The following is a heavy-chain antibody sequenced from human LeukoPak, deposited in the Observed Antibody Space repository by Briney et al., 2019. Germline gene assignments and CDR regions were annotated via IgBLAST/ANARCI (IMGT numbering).Heavy chain of an antibody. V-gene: IGHV4-4*07. J-gene: IGHJ6*03. CDR3: ARISTVTTSRAYYYYYYMDV. D-gene: IGHD4-17*01. CDR1: GGSISSYY. Sequence: PSETLSLTCTVSGGSISSYYWSWIRQPAGKGLEWIGRIYTSGSTNYNPSLKSRVTMSVDTSKNQFSLKLSSVTAADTAVYYCARISTVTTSRAYYYYYYMDVWGKGTTGTVSS. CDR2: IYTSGST.